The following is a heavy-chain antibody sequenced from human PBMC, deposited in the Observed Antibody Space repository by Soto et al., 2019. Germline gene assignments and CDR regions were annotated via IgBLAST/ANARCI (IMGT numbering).Heavy chain of an antibody. J-gene: IGHJ4*02. CDR1: GRSFSGYQ. Sequence: QVQLQQWGAGLLKPSETLSLTCAVYGRSFSGYQWIWIRQPPGKGLEWIGEINHSGIPNYNSSLESRVTISIDTSKPQFSLKLSSVTAADTAVYYCARGWRAAFDYWGQGTLVTVSS. V-gene: IGHV4-34*01. CDR2: INHSGIP. CDR3: ARGWRAAFDY. D-gene: IGHD6-25*01.